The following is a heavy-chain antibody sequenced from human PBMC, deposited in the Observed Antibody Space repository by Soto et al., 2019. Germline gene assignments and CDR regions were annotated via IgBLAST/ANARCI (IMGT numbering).Heavy chain of an antibody. CDR3: ARVYYDSSGYYYVEGAYYYYGMDV. Sequence: ASVKVSCKASGYTFTTYGTSWVRQAPGQGLEWMGWISAYNGNTNYAQKFQGRVTMTTDTSTNTAYMELRSLRSDDTAAYYCARVYYDSSGYYYVEGAYYYYGMDVWGQGTTVTVSS. D-gene: IGHD3-22*01. J-gene: IGHJ6*02. CDR1: GYTFTTYG. V-gene: IGHV1-18*04. CDR2: ISAYNGNT.